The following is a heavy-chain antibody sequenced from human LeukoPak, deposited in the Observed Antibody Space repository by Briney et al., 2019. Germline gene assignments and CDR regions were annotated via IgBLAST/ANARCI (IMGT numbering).Heavy chain of an antibody. CDR1: GFTFDDYA. Sequence: GRSLRLSCAASGFTFDDYAMHWVRQAPGKGLEWVSGISWNSGSIGYADSVKGRFTISRDNAKNSLYLQMNSLRAEDTALYYCARGRVFTDAFDIWGQGTMVTVSS. CDR3: ARGRVFTDAFDI. V-gene: IGHV3-9*01. CDR2: ISWNSGSI. J-gene: IGHJ3*02.